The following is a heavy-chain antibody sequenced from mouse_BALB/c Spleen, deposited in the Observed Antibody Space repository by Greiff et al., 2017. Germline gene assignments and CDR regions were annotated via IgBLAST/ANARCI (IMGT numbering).Heavy chain of an antibody. CDR2: IYPGSGST. CDR3: ARSHYDYSAWFAY. J-gene: IGHJ3*01. D-gene: IGHD2-4*01. CDR1: GYTFTDYV. Sequence: QVQLKESGPELVKPGASVKMSCKASGYTFTDYVISWVKQRTGQGLEWIGEIYPGSGSTYYNEKFKGKATLTADKSSNTAYMQLSSLTSEDSAVYFCARSHYDYSAWFAYWGQGTLVTVSA. V-gene: IGHV1-77*01.